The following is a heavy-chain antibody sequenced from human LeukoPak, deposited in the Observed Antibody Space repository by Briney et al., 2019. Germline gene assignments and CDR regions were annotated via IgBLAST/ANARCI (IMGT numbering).Heavy chain of an antibody. D-gene: IGHD6-19*01. CDR1: GGSISSSNW. J-gene: IGHJ4*02. V-gene: IGHV4-4*02. CDR2: IYHSGST. CDR3: ARVSGWHFDY. Sequence: SETLSLTCAVSGGSISSSNWWSWVRQPPGKGLEWIGEIYHSGSTNYNPSLKGRVTISVDKSKNQFSLKLSSVTAADTAVYYCARVSGWHFDYWGQGTLVTVSS.